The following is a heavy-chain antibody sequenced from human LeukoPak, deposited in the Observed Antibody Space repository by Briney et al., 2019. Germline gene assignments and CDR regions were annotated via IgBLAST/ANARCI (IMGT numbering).Heavy chain of an antibody. D-gene: IGHD6-13*01. J-gene: IGHJ4*02. CDR3: ARTYSSNWFDY. Sequence: PSETLSLTCTVSGGSISNFYWSWIRQPPGKGLEWIGYIYYSGGTNYNPSLKSRVTISVDTSKNQFSLKLSSVTAADTAVYYCARTYSSNWFDYWGQGTLVTVSS. V-gene: IGHV4-59*01. CDR1: GGSISNFY. CDR2: IYYSGGT.